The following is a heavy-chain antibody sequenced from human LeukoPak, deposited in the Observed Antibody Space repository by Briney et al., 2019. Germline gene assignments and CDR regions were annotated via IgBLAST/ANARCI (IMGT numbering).Heavy chain of an antibody. CDR3: ARVSTSAAGTTDAFDV. CDR2: IYPDDSDT. V-gene: IGHV5-51*01. CDR1: GYSFTTYW. Sequence: GESLEISCKASGYSFTTYWIGWVRQMPEKGLEWMGVIYPDDSDTRYSPSFQGQVTISADKSISTTYLQWSSLKASDTAIYYCARVSTSAAGTTDAFDVWGQGTMVIVSS. D-gene: IGHD6-13*01. J-gene: IGHJ3*01.